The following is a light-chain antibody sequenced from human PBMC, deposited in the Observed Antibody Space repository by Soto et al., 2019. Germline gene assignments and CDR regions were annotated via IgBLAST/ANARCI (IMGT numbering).Light chain of an antibody. V-gene: IGKV3-20*01. CDR2: GAS. J-gene: IGKJ2*01. Sequence: EIVLTQSPGTLSLSPGERATLSCRASQSVSSSYLAWYQQKPGQAPRLLIYGASSRATGIPDRFSGSGSGTDFTHTISRLEPEDFAVYYCQLRYTFGQGTKLEIK. CDR1: QSVSSSY. CDR3: QLRYT.